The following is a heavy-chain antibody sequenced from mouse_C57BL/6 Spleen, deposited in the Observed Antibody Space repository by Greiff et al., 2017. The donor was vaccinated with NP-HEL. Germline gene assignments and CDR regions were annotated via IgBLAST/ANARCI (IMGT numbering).Heavy chain of an antibody. V-gene: IGHV5-16*01. CDR3: ARERWYFDY. J-gene: IGHJ2*01. CDR2: INYDGSST. Sequence: EVKLMESEGGLVQPGSSMKLSCTASGFTFSDYYMAWVRQVPEKGLEWVANINYDGSSTYYLDSLKSRFIISRDNAKNILYLQMSSLKSEDTATYYCARERWYFDYWGQGTTLTVSS. CDR1: GFTFSDYY.